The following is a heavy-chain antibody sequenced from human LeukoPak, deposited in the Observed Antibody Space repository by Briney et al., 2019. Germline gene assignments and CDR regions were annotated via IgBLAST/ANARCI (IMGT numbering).Heavy chain of an antibody. CDR1: GFTFSSYA. V-gene: IGHV3-23*01. CDR3: AKDRTVGASYWYFDP. J-gene: IGHJ2*01. Sequence: GGSLRLSCAASGFTFSSYAMSWVRQTPGKGLEWVSAISGSGGNTYYADSVKGRFTISRDSSRNTLFLHMNTLRAEDTAIYYCAKDRTVGASYWYFDPWGRGNLVTVSS. CDR2: ISGSGGNT. D-gene: IGHD1-26*01.